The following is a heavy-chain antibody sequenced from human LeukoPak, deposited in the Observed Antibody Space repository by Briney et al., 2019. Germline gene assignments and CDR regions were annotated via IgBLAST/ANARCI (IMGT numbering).Heavy chain of an antibody. Sequence: GGSLRLSCAASGFTFSRYWMSWVRQAPGKGLEWVANIKQDGSEKYYVDSVRGRFTISRDNAKNSLYLQMNSLRAEDTAVYYCARDCGYWGQGTLVTVSS. V-gene: IGHV3-7*01. CDR1: GFTFSRYW. J-gene: IGHJ4*02. CDR2: IKQDGSEK. D-gene: IGHD2-21*01. CDR3: ARDCGY.